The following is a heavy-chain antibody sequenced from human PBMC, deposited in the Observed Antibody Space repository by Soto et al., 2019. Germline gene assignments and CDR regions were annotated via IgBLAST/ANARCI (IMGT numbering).Heavy chain of an antibody. Sequence: GESLKISCKGSGYSFTSYWIGWVRQMPGKGLEWMGIIYPGDSDTRYSPSFQGQVTISADKSISTAYLQWSSLKASDTAMYYCARGGARHYYDSSLANWGQGTLVTVSS. V-gene: IGHV5-51*01. CDR1: GYSFTSYW. D-gene: IGHD3-22*01. CDR3: ARGGARHYYDSSLAN. J-gene: IGHJ4*02. CDR2: IYPGDSDT.